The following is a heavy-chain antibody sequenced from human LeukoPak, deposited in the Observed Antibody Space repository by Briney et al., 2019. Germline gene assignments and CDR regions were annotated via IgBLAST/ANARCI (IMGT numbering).Heavy chain of an antibody. CDR1: GESFSAYY. D-gene: IGHD1-14*01. CDR3: ARLKPPRYYFDY. J-gene: IGHJ4*02. CDR2: INHSGST. V-gene: IGHV4-34*01. Sequence: SETLSLTCAVYGESFSAYYWTWIRRAPGKGLEFIREINHSGSTSYNPSLQSRVTMSVDTSESQFSLTLSSLTAADTAEYYCARLKPPRYYFDYWGQGIQVIVSS.